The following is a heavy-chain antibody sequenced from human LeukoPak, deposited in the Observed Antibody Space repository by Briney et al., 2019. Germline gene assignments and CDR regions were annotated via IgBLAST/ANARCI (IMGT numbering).Heavy chain of an antibody. Sequence: SETLSLTCAVSGGSISSGVHYWSWIRQHPEKGLEWIGYVFHSGSTYYNPSLKSRVTILVDTSANQFSLTLRSVTAADTAVYYCVRESGPAATTAIDSWGQGTLVTVSS. CDR1: GGSISSGVHY. V-gene: IGHV4-31*02. D-gene: IGHD2-2*01. CDR2: VFHSGST. CDR3: VRESGPAATTAIDS. J-gene: IGHJ4*02.